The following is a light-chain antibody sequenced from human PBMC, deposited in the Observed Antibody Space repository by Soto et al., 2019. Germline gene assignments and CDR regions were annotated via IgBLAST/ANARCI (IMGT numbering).Light chain of an antibody. CDR3: QQRSNWPPTIT. CDR2: DAS. J-gene: IGKJ5*01. CDR1: QPFGNS. V-gene: IGKV3-11*01. Sequence: EIVLTQSPATLSLSPGERATLSCRASQPFGNSLAWYQQKPGQSPRLLIYDASNRATGTPARFSGSGSGTDFTLTISSLEPEDFAVYYCQQRSNWPPTITFGQGTRLEIK.